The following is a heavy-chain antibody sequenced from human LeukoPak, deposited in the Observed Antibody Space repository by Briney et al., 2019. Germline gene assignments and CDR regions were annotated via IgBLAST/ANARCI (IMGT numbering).Heavy chain of an antibody. J-gene: IGHJ4*02. Sequence: ASVKVSCKASGGTFSDHIIFWVRQAPGQGLEWMGGISPNSGGTNYAQKFQGRVTMTGDTSISTAYMELSRLRSDDTAVYYCARDLSLAVPVRGYWGQGTLVTVSS. CDR2: ISPNSGGT. CDR1: GGTFSDHI. V-gene: IGHV1-2*02. CDR3: ARDLSLAVPVRGY. D-gene: IGHD6-19*01.